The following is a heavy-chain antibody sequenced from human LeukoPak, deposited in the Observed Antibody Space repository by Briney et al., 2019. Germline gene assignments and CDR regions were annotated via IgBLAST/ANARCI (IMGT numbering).Heavy chain of an antibody. CDR3: ARVYDFWSGYPEDY. Sequence: AAPVKVSCKASGFTFTGYYMHWVRQAPGQGLEWMGWINPNSGGTNYAQKFQGRVTMTRDTSISTAYMELSRLRSDDTAVYYCARVYDFWSGYPEDYWGQGTLVTVSS. D-gene: IGHD3-3*01. J-gene: IGHJ4*02. CDR1: GFTFTGYY. V-gene: IGHV1-2*02. CDR2: INPNSGGT.